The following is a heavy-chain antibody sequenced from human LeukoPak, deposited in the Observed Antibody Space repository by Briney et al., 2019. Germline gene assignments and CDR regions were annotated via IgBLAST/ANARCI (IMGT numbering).Heavy chain of an antibody. CDR3: ARGRAHSWLQPPIDY. CDR1: GFTFSSYG. V-gene: IGHV3-30*02. Sequence: GGSLRLSCAASGFTFSSYGMHWVRQAPGKGLEWVAFIRYDGSNKYYADSVKGRFTISRDNSKNTLYLQMNSLRSEDTAVYYCARGRAHSWLQPPIDYWGQGTLVTVSS. CDR2: IRYDGSNK. D-gene: IGHD5-24*01. J-gene: IGHJ4*02.